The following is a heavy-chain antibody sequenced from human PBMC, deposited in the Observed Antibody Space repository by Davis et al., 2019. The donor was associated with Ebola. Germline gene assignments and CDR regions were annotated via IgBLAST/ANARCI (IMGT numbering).Heavy chain of an antibody. Sequence: GESLKISCAASGFTFYRYDMNWVRQAPGKGLEWVSYISGSATSTFYADSVKGRFTISRDNARDSLYLQMDSLRVEDTAIYYCARDAFSLSRYDTEDHWGEGTLVTVSS. CDR1: GFTFYRYD. CDR2: ISGSATST. V-gene: IGHV3-48*03. CDR3: ARDAFSLSRYDTEDH. D-gene: IGHD3-9*01. J-gene: IGHJ4*02.